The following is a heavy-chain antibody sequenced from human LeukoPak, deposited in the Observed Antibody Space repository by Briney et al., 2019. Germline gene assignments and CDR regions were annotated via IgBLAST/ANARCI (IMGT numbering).Heavy chain of an antibody. Sequence: PSETLSLTCTVSGGSISSYYWSWIRQPPGKGLEWIGNIHHSGSTYYNPSLKSRVTISVDTSKNQLSLKLSSVTAADTAVYYCARGDAGTFPFDYWGQGTLVTVSS. CDR1: GGSISSYY. CDR3: ARGDAGTFPFDY. J-gene: IGHJ4*02. D-gene: IGHD6-13*01. CDR2: IHHSGST. V-gene: IGHV4-59*01.